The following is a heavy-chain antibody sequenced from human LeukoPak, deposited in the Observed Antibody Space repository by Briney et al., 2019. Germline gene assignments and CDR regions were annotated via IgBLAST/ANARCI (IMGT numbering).Heavy chain of an antibody. Sequence: SVKVSCKASGGTFSSYAISWVRQAPGQGLEWMGGIIPIFGTANYAQKFQGRVTITADESTSTAYVELSSLRSEDTAVYYCARDRSGLLWFGESYAFDIWGQGTMVTVSS. CDR1: GGTFSSYA. CDR2: IIPIFGTA. CDR3: ARDRSGLLWFGESYAFDI. D-gene: IGHD3-10*01. J-gene: IGHJ3*02. V-gene: IGHV1-69*13.